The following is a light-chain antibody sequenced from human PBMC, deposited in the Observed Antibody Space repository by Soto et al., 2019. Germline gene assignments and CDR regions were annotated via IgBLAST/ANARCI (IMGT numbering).Light chain of an antibody. Sequence: EIVLTQSPGTLSLSPGETATLSCRASQSVARDLSWYQQKPGQAPRLLISRAFIGATGIPDRFSGSGSGTDFTLTINRLEPEDSAVYYCQQHTISMYTFGQATKLEIK. CDR2: RAF. V-gene: IGKV3-20*01. CDR1: QSVARD. J-gene: IGKJ2*01. CDR3: QQHTISMYT.